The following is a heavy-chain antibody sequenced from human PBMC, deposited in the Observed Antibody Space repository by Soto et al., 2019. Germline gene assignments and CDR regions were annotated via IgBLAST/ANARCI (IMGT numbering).Heavy chain of an antibody. CDR3: ARRGRWLQFYFQH. V-gene: IGHV4-34*01. CDR1: GGSFSGYY. CDR2: INHSGST. Sequence: SETLSLTCAVYGGSFSGYYWSWIRQPPGKGLEWIGEINHSGSTNYNPSLKSRVTISVDTSKNQFSLKLGSVTAADTAVYYCARRGRWLQFYFQHWGQGTLVTVSS. D-gene: IGHD5-12*01. J-gene: IGHJ1*01.